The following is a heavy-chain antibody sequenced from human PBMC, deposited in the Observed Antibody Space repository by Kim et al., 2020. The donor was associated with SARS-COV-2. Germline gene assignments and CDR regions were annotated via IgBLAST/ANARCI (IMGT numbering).Heavy chain of an antibody. CDR3: ARTRSSSWYQLTDYSYGMDV. Sequence: SETLSLTCTVSGGSISSSSYYWGWIRQPPGKGLEWIGSIYYSGSTYYNPSLKSRVTISVDTSKNQFSLKLISVTAADTAVYYCARTRSSSWYQLTDYSYGMDVWVQGTTVTVSS. V-gene: IGHV4-39*01. CDR2: IYYSGST. D-gene: IGHD6-13*01. CDR1: GGSISSSSYY. J-gene: IGHJ6*02.